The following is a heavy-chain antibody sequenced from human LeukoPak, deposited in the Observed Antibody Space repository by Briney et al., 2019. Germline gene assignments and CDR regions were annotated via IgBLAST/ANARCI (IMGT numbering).Heavy chain of an antibody. Sequence: SETLSLTCAVYGGSFSGYYWSWIRQPPGKGLEWIGEINHSGSTNYNPSLKGRVTISVDTSKNQFSLKLSSVTAADTAVYYCARGRKNFFDYWGQGTLVTVSS. CDR2: INHSGST. V-gene: IGHV4-34*01. CDR3: ARGRKNFFDY. J-gene: IGHJ4*02. D-gene: IGHD1-14*01. CDR1: GGSFSGYY.